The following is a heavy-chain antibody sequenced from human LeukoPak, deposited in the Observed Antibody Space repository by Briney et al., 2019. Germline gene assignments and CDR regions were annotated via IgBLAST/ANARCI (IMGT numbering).Heavy chain of an antibody. CDR1: GGSFSGYY. D-gene: IGHD2-8*01. Sequence: SETLSLTCAVYGGSFSGYYWSWIRQPPGKGLEWFGEINHSGSTNYNPSLKSRVTISVDTSKNQFSLKLSSVTAADTAVYYCARSLGYCTNGVCPCGYWGQGTLVTVSS. CDR2: INHSGST. V-gene: IGHV4-34*01. J-gene: IGHJ4*02. CDR3: ARSLGYCTNGVCPCGY.